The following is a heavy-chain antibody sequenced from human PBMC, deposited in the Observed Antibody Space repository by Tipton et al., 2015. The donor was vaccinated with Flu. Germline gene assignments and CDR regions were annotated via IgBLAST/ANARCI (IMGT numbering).Heavy chain of an antibody. D-gene: IGHD3/OR15-3a*01. CDR1: GFTFSSSS. V-gene: IGHV3-21*01. J-gene: IGHJ6*02. CDR2: ISSSSNNI. Sequence: SLRLSCAASGFTFSSSSMDWVRQAPGKGLEWVSSISSSSNNIYCADSVKGRFTISRDNAKNSLYLQMNSLRAEDTAVYYCARHSPKHNDIWYGMDVWGQGTTVTVSS. CDR3: ARHSPKHNDIWYGMDV.